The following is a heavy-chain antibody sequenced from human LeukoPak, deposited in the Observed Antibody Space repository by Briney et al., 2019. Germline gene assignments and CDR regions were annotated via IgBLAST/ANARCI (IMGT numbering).Heavy chain of an antibody. Sequence: ASVKVSCKASGYTFTRYGISWVRQAPGQRLEWMGWISAYNGNTNYAQKLQGRVTMTTDTSTSTAYMELRSLRSEDTAVYYCARAGSEYRYGRELDYWGQGTLVTVSS. D-gene: IGHD5-18*01. CDR3: ARAGSEYRYGRELDY. V-gene: IGHV1-18*01. CDR1: GYTFTRYG. J-gene: IGHJ4*02. CDR2: ISAYNGNT.